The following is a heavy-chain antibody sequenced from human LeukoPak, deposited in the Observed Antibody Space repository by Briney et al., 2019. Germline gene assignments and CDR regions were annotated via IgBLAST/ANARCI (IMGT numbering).Heavy chain of an antibody. CDR2: INGKRGDT. J-gene: IGHJ4*02. V-gene: IGHV1-2*02. CDR3: ARDHDWGVDY. CDR1: GFTFTDHY. D-gene: IGHD7-27*01. Sequence: ASVTVSCKASGFTFTDHYMHWVRQAPGQGLEWMGWINGKRGDTNYAQNFQDRVTMTRDTSTSTVYMELSRLTVDDTAVYYCARDHDWGVDYWGQGTLVTVSS.